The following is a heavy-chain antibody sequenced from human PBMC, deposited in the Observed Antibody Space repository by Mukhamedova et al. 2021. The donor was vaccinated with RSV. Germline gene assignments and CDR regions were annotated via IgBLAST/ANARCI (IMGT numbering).Heavy chain of an antibody. D-gene: IGHD4-17*01. V-gene: IGHV1-2*02. CDR3: SRVYGDYKSNNFDY. Sequence: GLEWMGWINPNTGGTNYAQEFQGRVTMTRDTCISTAYMELNILRSDDTAVYYCSRVYGDYKSNNFDYWGQGTLVTVSS. CDR2: INPNTGGT. J-gene: IGHJ4*02.